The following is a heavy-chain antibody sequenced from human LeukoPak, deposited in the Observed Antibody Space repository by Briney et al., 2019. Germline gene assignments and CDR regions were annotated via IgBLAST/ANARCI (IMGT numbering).Heavy chain of an antibody. Sequence: GGSLRLSCAASGFTFNDYGMSWVRQAPGQGPEWVSGITWNGGSTDYAASVKGRFTISRDNAKNSLYLRINSLRDEDTAAYYCARGGGSISHSYYYYVDVWGKGTTVTVSS. CDR1: GFTFNDYG. V-gene: IGHV3-20*04. CDR2: ITWNGGST. J-gene: IGHJ6*03. D-gene: IGHD2-15*01. CDR3: ARGGGSISHSYYYYVDV.